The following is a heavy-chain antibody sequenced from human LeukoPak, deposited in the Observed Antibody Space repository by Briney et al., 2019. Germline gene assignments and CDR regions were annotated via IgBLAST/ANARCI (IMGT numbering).Heavy chain of an antibody. CDR3: ARGGGGYDILTG. Sequence: GGSLRLSCAASGFTFSNSWMIWVRQAPGKGLEWVANIKQDGSEKYYVDSVKGRFTISRDNAKNSLYLQMNSLRAEDTAVYYCARGGGGYDILTGWGQGTLVTVSS. D-gene: IGHD3-9*01. CDR2: IKQDGSEK. J-gene: IGHJ4*02. CDR1: GFTFSNSW. V-gene: IGHV3-7*01.